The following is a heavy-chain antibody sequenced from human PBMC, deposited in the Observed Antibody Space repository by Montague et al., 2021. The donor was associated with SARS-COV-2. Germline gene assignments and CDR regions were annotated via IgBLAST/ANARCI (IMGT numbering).Heavy chain of an antibody. CDR2: INHSGST. Sequence: SETLSLTCAVYGGSLSGYYWTWIRQSPRKGLEWIGEINHSGSTNYNPSLESRVTISVDTSKNQFSLKLSSVTAADTAVYYCACGEITTRGLIYYYGMDVWGQGTTVTVSS. CDR3: ACGEITTRGLIYYYGMDV. J-gene: IGHJ6*02. CDR1: GGSLSGYY. V-gene: IGHV4-34*01. D-gene: IGHD4-11*01.